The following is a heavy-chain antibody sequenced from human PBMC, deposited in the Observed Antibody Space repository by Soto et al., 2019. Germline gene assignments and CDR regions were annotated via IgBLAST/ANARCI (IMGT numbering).Heavy chain of an antibody. D-gene: IGHD3-22*01. Sequence: PSETLSLTCTVSGGSVSSGSYYWSWIRQPPGKGLEWIGYIYYSGSTNYNPSLKSRVTISVDTSKNQFSLKLSSVTAADTAVYYCARDNGREQYYDSSGYWYYFDYWGQGTLVTSPQ. V-gene: IGHV4-61*01. CDR2: IYYSGST. CDR1: GGSVSSGSYY. CDR3: ARDNGREQYYDSSGYWYYFDY. J-gene: IGHJ4*02.